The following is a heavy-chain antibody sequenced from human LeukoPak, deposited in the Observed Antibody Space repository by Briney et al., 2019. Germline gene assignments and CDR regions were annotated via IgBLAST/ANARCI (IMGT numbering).Heavy chain of an antibody. CDR3: AREWGLESSGYYYAY. V-gene: IGHV1-69*13. D-gene: IGHD3-22*01. CDR1: GGTFSRFT. CDR2: ITPIFGTA. J-gene: IGHJ4*02. Sequence: ASVKVSCKASGGTFSRFTISWVRQAPGQGFEWMGGITPIFGTANFAQKFQGRVSITANESTSTAFMELSSLRSEDTAVYYCAREWGLESSGYYYAYWGQGTLVTVSS.